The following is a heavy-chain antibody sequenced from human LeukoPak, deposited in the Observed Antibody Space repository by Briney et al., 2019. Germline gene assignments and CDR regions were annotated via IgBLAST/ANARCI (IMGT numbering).Heavy chain of an antibody. Sequence: TSETLSLTCTVSGYSISSGYYWGWIRQPPGKGLEWIGSIYHSGSTYYNPSLKSRVTISVDTSKNQFSLKLSSVTAADTAVYYCARSRLDSGWYPPFDYWGQGTLVAVSS. V-gene: IGHV4-38-2*02. D-gene: IGHD6-19*01. CDR3: ARSRLDSGWYPPFDY. J-gene: IGHJ4*02. CDR1: GYSISSGYY. CDR2: IYHSGST.